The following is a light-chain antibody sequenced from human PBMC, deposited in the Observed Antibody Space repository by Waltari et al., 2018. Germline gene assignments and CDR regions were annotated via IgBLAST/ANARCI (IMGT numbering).Light chain of an antibody. J-gene: IGKJ1*01. CDR3: QHYVRLPAT. V-gene: IGKV3-20*01. CDR1: QSVGKY. Sequence: EIVLTPSPGTLSLSPGETATLSCWASQSVGKYFAWYQQKPGQAPRLLIYHTSNRATGIPDRFSGSGSGTDFSLTISRLEPEDFAVYYCQHYVRLPATFGQGTKVEIK. CDR2: HTS.